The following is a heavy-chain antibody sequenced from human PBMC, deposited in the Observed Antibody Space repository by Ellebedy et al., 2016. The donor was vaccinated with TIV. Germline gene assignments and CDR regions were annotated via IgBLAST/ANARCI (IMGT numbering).Heavy chain of an antibody. CDR3: STLSDTGY. CDR1: GFTFSRHW. Sequence: PGGSLRLSCAASGFTFSRHWMHWIRQAPGKGLVWLSRIKGDGGFTSHADFVKGRFTISRDNAKNTLYLQMNSLKAEDTAMYYCSTLSDTGYWGHGTLVTVSS. CDR2: IKGDGGFT. V-gene: IGHV3-74*01. J-gene: IGHJ4*01. D-gene: IGHD2-21*02.